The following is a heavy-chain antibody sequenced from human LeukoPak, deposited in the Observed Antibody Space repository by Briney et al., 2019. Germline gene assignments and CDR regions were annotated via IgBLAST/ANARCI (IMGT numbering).Heavy chain of an antibody. D-gene: IGHD3-10*01. CDR1: GFTFSNYG. Sequence: GGSLRLSCAASGFTFSNYGMHWVRQAPGKGLEWVAVISYDGSNKYYADSVKGRFTISRDNSKNTLYLQMNSLRAEDTAVYYCARDAGYYGSGSYHYYYYGMDVWGQGTTVTVSS. J-gene: IGHJ6*02. CDR3: ARDAGYYGSGSYHYYYYGMDV. V-gene: IGHV3-30*03. CDR2: ISYDGSNK.